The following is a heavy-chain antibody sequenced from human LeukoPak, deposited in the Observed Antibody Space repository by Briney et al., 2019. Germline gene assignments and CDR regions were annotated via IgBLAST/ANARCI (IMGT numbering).Heavy chain of an antibody. CDR2: ISSSGSIV. D-gene: IGHD3-3*01. V-gene: IGHV3-48*01. Sequence: PGGSLRLSCAASGFTFSSYSMNWVRQAPGKGLEWVSYISSSGSIVYHADSVKGRFTISRDNAKNSLFLQMNSLRAEDTAVYYCARDGHGDFWRARRTYYMDVWGKGTTVTVSS. CDR3: ARDGHGDFWRARRTYYMDV. J-gene: IGHJ6*03. CDR1: GFTFSSYS.